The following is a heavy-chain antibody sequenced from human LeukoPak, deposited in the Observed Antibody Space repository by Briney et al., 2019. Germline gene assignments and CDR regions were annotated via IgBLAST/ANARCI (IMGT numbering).Heavy chain of an antibody. CDR2: MSPNSGGT. CDR3: ARNKEGKSLDY. Sequence: ASVKVSCKASGYTFTDYYIHWVRQAPGQGLEWMAWMSPNSGGTSYAQKFQGRVTMTRDTSISTAYMGLSRLRFDDTAVYYCARNKEGKSLDYWGQGTLVTVSS. V-gene: IGHV1-2*02. J-gene: IGHJ4*02. CDR1: GYTFTDYY.